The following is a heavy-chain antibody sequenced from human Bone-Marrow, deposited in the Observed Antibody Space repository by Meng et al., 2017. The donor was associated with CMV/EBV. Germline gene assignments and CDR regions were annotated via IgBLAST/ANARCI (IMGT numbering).Heavy chain of an antibody. CDR2: LYYSGST. CDR1: GGSISSYY. V-gene: IGHV4-59*01. D-gene: IGHD6-13*01. Sequence: SETLSLTCTVSGGSISSYYWSWIRQPPGKGLEWIGFLYYSGSTNYNPSLKSRVTISVDTSMNQFSLKLNSVTAADTAVYYCARTLRIIASTGTGYSYYGIDVWGRGTTVTVSS. J-gene: IGHJ6*02. CDR3: ARTLRIIASTGTGYSYYGIDV.